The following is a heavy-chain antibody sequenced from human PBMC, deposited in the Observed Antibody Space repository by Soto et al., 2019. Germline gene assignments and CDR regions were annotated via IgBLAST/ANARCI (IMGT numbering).Heavy chain of an antibody. CDR1: GYSFNTYW. Sequence: PVESVKISCKGSGYSFNTYWIGWVRQMPGKRMKWVRIIYRGDLDTRYSPAFRGQVPIWADKSTRTACRKWNSLKASDTAIYVCARDALRGGSCYYGMDVWGQGTTVTVSS. CDR2: IYRGDLDT. J-gene: IGHJ6*02. V-gene: IGHV5-51*01. D-gene: IGHD6-25*01. CDR3: ARDALRGGSCYYGMDV.